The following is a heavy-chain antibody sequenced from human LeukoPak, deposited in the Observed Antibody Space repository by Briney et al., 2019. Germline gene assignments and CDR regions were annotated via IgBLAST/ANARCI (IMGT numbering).Heavy chain of an antibody. J-gene: IGHJ6*03. CDR1: GFTFSSYG. D-gene: IGHD1-7*01. Sequence: GRSLRLSCAASGFTFSSYGMHWVRQAPGKGLEWVAVISYDGSNKYYADSVKGRFTISRDNSKNTLYLQMNSLRAEDTAVYYCAKEGITGTPSYYYCYYMDVWGKGTTVTVSS. CDR3: AKEGITGTPSYYYCYYMDV. CDR2: ISYDGSNK. V-gene: IGHV3-30*18.